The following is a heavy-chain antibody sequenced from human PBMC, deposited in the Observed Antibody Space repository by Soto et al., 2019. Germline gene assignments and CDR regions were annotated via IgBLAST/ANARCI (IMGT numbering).Heavy chain of an antibody. CDR3: ARREYCGGDCYTYFDY. Sequence: ASVKVSCKASGYTFTSYGISWVRQAPGQGLEWMGWISAYNGNTNYAQKLQGRVTMTTDTSTSTAYMELRSLRSDDTAVYYCARREYCGGDCYTYFDYWGQGTLVTVSS. CDR2: ISAYNGNT. V-gene: IGHV1-18*01. CDR1: GYTFTSYG. D-gene: IGHD2-21*02. J-gene: IGHJ4*02.